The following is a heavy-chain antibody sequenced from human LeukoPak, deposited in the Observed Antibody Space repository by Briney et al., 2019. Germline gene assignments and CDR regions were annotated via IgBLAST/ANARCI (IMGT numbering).Heavy chain of an antibody. Sequence: HPGGSLRLSCAASGFTFSSYGMHWVRQAPGKGLEWVAVISYDGSNKYYADSVKGRFTISRDNSKNTLYLQMNSLRAEDTAVYYCAKDGSIVVVPAAPDYWGQGTLVTVSS. CDR3: AKDGSIVVVPAAPDY. CDR1: GFTFSSYG. CDR2: ISYDGSNK. D-gene: IGHD2-2*01. V-gene: IGHV3-30*18. J-gene: IGHJ4*02.